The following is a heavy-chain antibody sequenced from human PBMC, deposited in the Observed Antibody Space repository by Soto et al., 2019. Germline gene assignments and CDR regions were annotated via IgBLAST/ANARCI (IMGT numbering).Heavy chain of an antibody. D-gene: IGHD6-19*01. Sequence: QVQLVQSGAEVKKPGSSVKVSCKASGGTFSSYTISWVRQAPGQGLEWMGRIIPILGIANYAQKFQGRVTITADKSTSTAYMELSSLRSEDKAEYYCALAVAGTGWFDPWGQGTLFTVSS. CDR2: IIPILGIA. CDR3: ALAVAGTGWFDP. CDR1: GGTFSSYT. V-gene: IGHV1-69*02. J-gene: IGHJ5*02.